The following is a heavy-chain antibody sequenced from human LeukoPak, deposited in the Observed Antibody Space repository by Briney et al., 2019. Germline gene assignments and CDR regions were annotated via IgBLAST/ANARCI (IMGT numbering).Heavy chain of an antibody. J-gene: IGHJ6*02. CDR1: GYTFTSYG. CDR2: MNPNSGNT. CDR3: ARLYCSSTSCYAENYFYYGMDV. Sequence: ASVKVSCKASGYTFTSYGISWVRQATGQGLEWMGWMNPNSGNTGYAQKFQGRVTMTRNTSISTAYMELSSLRSEDTAVYYCARLYCSSTSCYAENYFYYGMDVWGQGTTVTVSS. D-gene: IGHD2-2*01. V-gene: IGHV1-8*02.